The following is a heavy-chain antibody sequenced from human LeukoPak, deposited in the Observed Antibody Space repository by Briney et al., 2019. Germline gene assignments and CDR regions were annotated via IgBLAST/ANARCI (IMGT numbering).Heavy chain of an antibody. Sequence: SETLSLTCTVSGGSISSGGYYWSWIRQHPGKGLEWIGYIYYSGSTYYNPSLKSRVTISVDTSKNQFSLKLSSVTAADTAVYYCARGVESLWLVGINWFDPWGQGTLVTVSS. D-gene: IGHD6-19*01. CDR3: ARGVESLWLVGINWFDP. J-gene: IGHJ5*02. CDR2: IYYSGST. V-gene: IGHV4-31*03. CDR1: GGSISSGGYY.